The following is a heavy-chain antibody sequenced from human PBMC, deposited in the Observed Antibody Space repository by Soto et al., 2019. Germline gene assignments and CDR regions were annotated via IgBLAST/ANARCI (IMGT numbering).Heavy chain of an antibody. CDR3: ETYTVKSRARVAS. V-gene: IGHV4-31*03. D-gene: IGHD3-16*01. CDR2: IYYSGST. J-gene: IGHJ4*02. Sequence: PSETRSLACTLSVFSVISFSYEWAWIRERQGKGLELIGYIYYSGSTYYSPSIKSRLSISLDTSKNQFSLRLSSVTDEEKAMYYCETYTVKSRARVASWGQGTPVTVSS. CDR1: VFSVISFSYE.